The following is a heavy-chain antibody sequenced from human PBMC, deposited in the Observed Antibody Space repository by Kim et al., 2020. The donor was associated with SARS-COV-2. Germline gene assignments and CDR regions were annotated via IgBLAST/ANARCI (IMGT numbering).Heavy chain of an antibody. V-gene: IGHV3-23*01. D-gene: IGHD3-22*01. J-gene: IGHJ3*02. CDR3: AKSLLFYYYDSSGYPNGFDI. Sequence: RFTISRDNSKNTQYLQMNSLRAEDTAVYYCAKSLLFYYYDSSGYPNGFDIWGQGTMVTVSS.